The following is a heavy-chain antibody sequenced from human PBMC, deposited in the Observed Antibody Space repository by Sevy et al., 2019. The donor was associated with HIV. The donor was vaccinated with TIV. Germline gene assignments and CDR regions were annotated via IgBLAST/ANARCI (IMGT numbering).Heavy chain of an antibody. CDR2: IYYSGST. V-gene: IGHV4-31*03. Sequence: SETLSLTSTVSGGSISSGGYYWSWIRQHPGKGLEWIGYIYYSGSTYYNPSLKSRVTISVDTSKNQFSLKLSSVTAADTAVYYCARGGVEQQLVHDAFDIWGQGTMVTVSS. J-gene: IGHJ3*02. CDR1: GGSISSGGYY. D-gene: IGHD6-13*01. CDR3: ARGGVEQQLVHDAFDI.